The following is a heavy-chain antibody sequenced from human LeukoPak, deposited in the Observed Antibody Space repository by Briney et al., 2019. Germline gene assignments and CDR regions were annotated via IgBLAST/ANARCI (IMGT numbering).Heavy chain of an antibody. Sequence: AGGSLRLSCAASGXIFSNYWMHWVRQAPGKGLVWVSRIRSDGTSTTYADSVRGRFTVSRDNAKNTLYLQMYSLRVEDTAVYYCAGKLSSDWYYFDYWGQGTLVTVSS. CDR3: AGKLSSDWYYFDY. CDR1: GXIFSNYW. CDR2: IRSDGTST. V-gene: IGHV3-74*01. J-gene: IGHJ4*02. D-gene: IGHD6-19*01.